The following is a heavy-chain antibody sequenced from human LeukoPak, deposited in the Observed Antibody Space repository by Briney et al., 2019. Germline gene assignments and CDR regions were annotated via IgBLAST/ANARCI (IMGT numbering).Heavy chain of an antibody. CDR3: ARLRDGYTDY. J-gene: IGHJ4*02. D-gene: IGHD5-24*01. V-gene: IGHV4-59*08. CDR1: GGSISSYY. CDR2: IYYSGST. Sequence: SETLSLTCTVSGGSISSYYWSWIRQPPGKGLEWIGYIYYSGSTNYNPSLKSRVTISVDTSKNQFSLKLSSVTAADTAVYYCARLRDGYTDYWGQGTLVTVSS.